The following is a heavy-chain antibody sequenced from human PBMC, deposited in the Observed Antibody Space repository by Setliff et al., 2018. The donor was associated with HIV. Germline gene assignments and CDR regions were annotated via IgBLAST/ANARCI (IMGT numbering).Heavy chain of an antibody. V-gene: IGHV3-30*04. CDR2: TSYDGNIK. Sequence: PGESLRLSCAASGFSFSTSAMHWVRQAPGKGLEWVAVTSYDGNIKYYADSVKGRFTISRDNSKNTLYVQMNSLRAEDTAVYYCARDPTYYYDTSGPYDAFDIWGQGTMVTVSS. D-gene: IGHD3-22*01. CDR3: ARDPTYYYDTSGPYDAFDI. J-gene: IGHJ3*02. CDR1: GFSFSTSA.